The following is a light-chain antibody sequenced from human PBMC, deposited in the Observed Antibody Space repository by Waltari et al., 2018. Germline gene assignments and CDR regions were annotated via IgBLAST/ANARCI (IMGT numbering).Light chain of an antibody. J-gene: IGLJ3*02. CDR3: CSYAGSRTWV. Sequence: QSALTQPASVSGSPGQSISISCIGTSSDHGPFNLVSWYLQYPGPAPNLLIYDVSQRPSGVSNRFSGSKSGNTASLTISGLQAEDEAIYYCCSYAGSRTWVFGGGAKLTVL. CDR1: SSDHGPFNL. V-gene: IGLV2-23*02. CDR2: DVS.